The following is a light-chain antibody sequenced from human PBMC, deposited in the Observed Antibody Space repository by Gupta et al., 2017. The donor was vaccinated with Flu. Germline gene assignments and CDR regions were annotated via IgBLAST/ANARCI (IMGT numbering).Light chain of an antibody. V-gene: IGKV1-39*01. CDR2: AAS. Sequence: DIQMTQSPSSLSASVGDRVTITCRASQSISTYLNWYQQKPGKAPKLLIYAASSLQSGVPSRFSGGGSGRAFTLTINMLQPEDFASYYCQHSYSSPQTFGGGTKVEIK. CDR3: QHSYSSPQT. CDR1: QSISTY. J-gene: IGKJ4*01.